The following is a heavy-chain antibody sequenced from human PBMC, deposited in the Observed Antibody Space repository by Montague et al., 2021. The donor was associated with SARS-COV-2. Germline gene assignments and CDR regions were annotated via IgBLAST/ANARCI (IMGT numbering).Heavy chain of an antibody. D-gene: IGHD3-10*01. CDR1: GGSISNHY. V-gene: IGHV4-59*11. CDR2: FYSRNT. Sequence: SETLSLTCTVSGGSISNHYWSWIRQPPGKGLEWIAFYSRNTNYNPSLKSRVTISVSTSKNQFSLELSPVTAADSDAYYCATYCSGTKVDAFDIWGQGTMVTVSS. J-gene: IGHJ3*02. CDR3: ATYCSGTKVDAFDI.